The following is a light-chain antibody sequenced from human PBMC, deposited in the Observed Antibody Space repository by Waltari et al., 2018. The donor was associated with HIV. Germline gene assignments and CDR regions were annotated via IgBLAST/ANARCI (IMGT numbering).Light chain of an antibody. CDR3: ATWDDSLNAYVV. V-gene: IGLV1-44*01. J-gene: IGLJ2*01. CDR2: SNN. Sequence: QSVVTQPPSASGTPGQRVTISCSGRSSNIGSTTVNWDQQPPGTAPKLLIYSNNQRPSGVPDRFSGSKSGTSASLAISGLQSEDEADYYCATWDDSLNAYVVFGGGTKLTVL. CDR1: SSNIGSTT.